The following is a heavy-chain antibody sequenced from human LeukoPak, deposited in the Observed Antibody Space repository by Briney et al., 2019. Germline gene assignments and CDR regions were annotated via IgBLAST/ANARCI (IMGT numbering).Heavy chain of an antibody. CDR3: ATSSDEESDAFDI. CDR2: INPNSGGT. Sequence: GASEKVSCKASGYTFTGYYVHWVRQAPGQGLEWMGWINPNSGGTNYAQKFQGRVTMTRDTSISTAYMELSRLRSDDTAVYYCATSSDEESDAFDIWGQGTMVTVSS. D-gene: IGHD3-10*01. CDR1: GYTFTGYY. V-gene: IGHV1-2*02. J-gene: IGHJ3*02.